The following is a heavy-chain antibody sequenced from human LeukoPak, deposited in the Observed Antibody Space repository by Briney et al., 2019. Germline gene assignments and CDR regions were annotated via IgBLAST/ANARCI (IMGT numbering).Heavy chain of an antibody. CDR3: ARDRVRAYDILTGYYKGAFDI. D-gene: IGHD3-9*01. V-gene: IGHV3-23*01. J-gene: IGHJ3*02. CDR1: GFTFTSYS. Sequence: PGGSLRLSCAASGFTFTSYSMSWVRQAPGKGLEWVSAISPSGGSTYYADSVKGRFTISRDNSRNTLYLQMNSLRAEDTAVYYCARDRVRAYDILTGYYKGAFDIWGQGTMVTVSS. CDR2: ISPSGGST.